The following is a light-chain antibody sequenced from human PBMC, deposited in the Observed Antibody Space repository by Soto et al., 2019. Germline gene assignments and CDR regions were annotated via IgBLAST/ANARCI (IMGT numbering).Light chain of an antibody. Sequence: NGFTKSVVTLSLSTGERATLSCRASQSVSGSYLAWYQQKPGQAPRLLIYGASSRATGIPDRFSGSGSGTDFTLTISRLEPEDFAVYYCQKYGNFWTFGQGTKVDIK. CDR3: QKYGNFWT. V-gene: IGKV3-20*01. J-gene: IGKJ1*01. CDR2: GAS. CDR1: QSVSGSY.